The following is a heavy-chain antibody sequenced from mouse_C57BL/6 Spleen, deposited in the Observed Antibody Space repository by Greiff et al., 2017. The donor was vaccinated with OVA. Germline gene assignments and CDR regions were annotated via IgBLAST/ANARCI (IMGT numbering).Heavy chain of an antibody. Sequence: QVQLQQPGAELVKPGASVKMSCKASGYTFTSYWITWVKQRPGQGLEWIGDIYPGSGSTNYNEKFKSKATLTVDTSSSTAYMQRSSLTSEDSAVYYCARTGYDPYAMDYWGQGTSVTVSS. J-gene: IGHJ4*01. CDR2: IYPGSGST. D-gene: IGHD2-2*01. CDR3: ARTGYDPYAMDY. CDR1: GYTFTSYW. V-gene: IGHV1-55*01.